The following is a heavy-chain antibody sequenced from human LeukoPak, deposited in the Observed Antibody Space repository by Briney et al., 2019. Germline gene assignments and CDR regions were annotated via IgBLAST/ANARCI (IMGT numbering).Heavy chain of an antibody. CDR2: IRPNDGTT. J-gene: IGHJ4*02. CDR3: ARFRTWGDKAFDY. D-gene: IGHD2-21*02. CDR1: GFTFSNYG. V-gene: IGHV3-48*01. Sequence: GSLRLSCEASGFTFSNYGMNWVRQAPGKGLEWVSYIRPNDGTTHYADSVKGRFTISRDNAKNSLSLQMTSLRAEDTAVYYCARFRTWGDKAFDYWGQGTLVTVSS.